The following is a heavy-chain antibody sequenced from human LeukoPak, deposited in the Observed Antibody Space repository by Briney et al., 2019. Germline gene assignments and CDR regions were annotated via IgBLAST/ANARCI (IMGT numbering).Heavy chain of an antibody. CDR1: AGSISSYY. CDR3: ARDAKGDDFWSDYYPSLFDY. J-gene: IGHJ4*02. D-gene: IGHD3-3*01. CDR2: IYYSGST. V-gene: IGHV4-59*12. Sequence: SETLSLTCTVSAGSISSYYWNWIRQPPGKGLEWIGFIYYSGSTNYNPSLKSRVTISVDTSKTQFSLNLRSVTAADTAVYYCARDAKGDDFWSDYYPSLFDYWGQGTLVTVSS.